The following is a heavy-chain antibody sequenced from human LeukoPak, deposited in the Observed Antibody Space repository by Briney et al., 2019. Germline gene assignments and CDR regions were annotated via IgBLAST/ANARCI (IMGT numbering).Heavy chain of an antibody. CDR3: ARGRKCSSTSCYPDYYYYMDV. CDR2: IYYSGST. V-gene: IGHV4-31*03. D-gene: IGHD2-2*01. J-gene: IGHJ6*03. CDR1: GGSISSGGYY. Sequence: PSQTLSLTCTVSGGSISSGGYYCSWIRQHPGKGLEWIGYIYYSGSTYYNPSLKSRVTISVDTSKNQFSLKLSSVTAADTAVYYCARGRKCSSTSCYPDYYYYMDVWGKGTTVTVSS.